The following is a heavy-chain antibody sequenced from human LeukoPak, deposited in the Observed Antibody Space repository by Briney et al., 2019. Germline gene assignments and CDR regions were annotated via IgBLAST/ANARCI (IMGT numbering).Heavy chain of an antibody. V-gene: IGHV3-21*01. CDR3: ARVTHSGGDWRHDY. Sequence: PGGSLRLSCAASGFTFSSYSMNWVRQAPGKGLEWVSSISSSSSYMYYADSVKGRFTISRDNAKNSLYLQMNSLRAEDTAVYYCARVTHSGGDWRHDYWGQGTLVTVSS. J-gene: IGHJ4*02. CDR1: GFTFSSYS. CDR2: ISSSSSYM. D-gene: IGHD2-21*02.